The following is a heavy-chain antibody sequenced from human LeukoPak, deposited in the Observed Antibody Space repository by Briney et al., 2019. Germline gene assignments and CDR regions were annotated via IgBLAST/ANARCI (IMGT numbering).Heavy chain of an antibody. CDR3: ARTTYYYDSSGFVFDI. D-gene: IGHD3-22*01. J-gene: IGHJ3*02. CDR1: GGSISSYY. CDR2: IYYSGST. V-gene: IGHV4-59*12. Sequence: SETLSLTCTVSGGSISSYYWSWIRQPPGKGLEWIGYIYYSGSTNYNPSLKSRVTISVDTSKNQFSLKLSSVTAADTAVYYCARTTYYYDSSGFVFDIWGQGTMVTVSS.